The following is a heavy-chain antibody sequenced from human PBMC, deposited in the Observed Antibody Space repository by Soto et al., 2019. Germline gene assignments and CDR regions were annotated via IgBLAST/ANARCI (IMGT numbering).Heavy chain of an antibody. V-gene: IGHV3-43*01. CDR2: ISWDGDTK. CDR3: ARANGWLADY. J-gene: IGHJ4*02. D-gene: IGHD6-19*01. Sequence: GGSLRLSCAASGFTFNDYTMHWVRQAPGKGLEWVSLISWDGDTKYYVDSVKGRFTVSRDNSENSLFLQMNSLRTEDSAFYYCARANGWLADYWGQGTLVTVSS. CDR1: GFTFNDYT.